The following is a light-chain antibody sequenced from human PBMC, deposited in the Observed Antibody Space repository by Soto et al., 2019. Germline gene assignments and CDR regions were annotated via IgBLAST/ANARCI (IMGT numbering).Light chain of an antibody. CDR3: SSYSSSTTLSD. CDR2: EVS. V-gene: IGLV2-14*01. CDR1: SSDVGGYNY. Sequence: QSAVTQPASVSGSPGQAITSSCTGTSSDVGGYNYVSWYQQLPGKAPKLLIYEVSNRPSGVSNRFSGSKSGNTASLTISGIQAEDEADYYCSSYSSSTTLSDFGSAPKLTVL. J-gene: IGLJ1*01.